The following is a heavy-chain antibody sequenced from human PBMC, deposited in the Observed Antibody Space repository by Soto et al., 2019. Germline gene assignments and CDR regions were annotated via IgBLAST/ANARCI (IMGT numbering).Heavy chain of an antibody. CDR1: GDSVSSGGYY. J-gene: IGHJ6*02. D-gene: IGHD6-19*01. CDR2: IYSSESA. Sequence: PSETLSLTCTVSGDSVSSGGYYWSWIRQPPGKGLEWIGYIYSSESANYNPSLKSRVTISRDTSKNQISLKVASVTAADTAGYYCARGFSSVSMDAWGQGTTVTVSS. V-gene: IGHV4-61*08. CDR3: ARGFSSVSMDA.